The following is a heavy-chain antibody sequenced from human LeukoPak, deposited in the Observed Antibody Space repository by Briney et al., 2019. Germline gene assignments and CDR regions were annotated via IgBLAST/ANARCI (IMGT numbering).Heavy chain of an antibody. D-gene: IGHD3-9*01. Sequence: ASVKVSCKASGYTFTSYGISWVRQAPGQGLEWMGWISAYNGNTNYAQKLQGRVTITADKSTSTAYMELSSLRSEDTAVYYCARATPYYDILTGYQSDYFDYWGQGTLVTVSS. CDR3: ARATPYYDILTGYQSDYFDY. CDR2: ISAYNGNT. J-gene: IGHJ4*02. CDR1: GYTFTSYG. V-gene: IGHV1-18*01.